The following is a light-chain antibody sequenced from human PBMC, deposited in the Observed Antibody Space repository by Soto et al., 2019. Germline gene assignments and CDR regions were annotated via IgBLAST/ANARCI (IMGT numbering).Light chain of an antibody. J-gene: IGKJ2*01. V-gene: IGKV2-30*01. Sequence: DVVMTQSPLSLPVTLGQPASISCRSSQSLAYSDGNTYLNWFQQRPGQSPRRLIYKVSNRDYGVPDRFSGSGSGTDFTRKISRVEAEDVGVYYCMQGTHWPPYTFGQGTTLAIK. CDR3: MQGTHWPPYT. CDR1: QSLAYSDGNTY. CDR2: KVS.